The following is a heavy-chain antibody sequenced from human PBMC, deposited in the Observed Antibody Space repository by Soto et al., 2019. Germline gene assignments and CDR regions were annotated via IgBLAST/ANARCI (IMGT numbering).Heavy chain of an antibody. Sequence: GAVTISWEASGLPLSSYAMTGVHQAPGQGLQWVSSITATGGGTYYADSVKGRFTFSRDNPKDTLYLQMNTLRAEDTVVYFCAKLSGWSHLDYWGQGTLVTVSS. CDR2: ITATGGGT. J-gene: IGHJ4*02. CDR1: GLPLSSYA. V-gene: IGHV3-23*01. D-gene: IGHD3-3*01. CDR3: AKLSGWSHLDY.